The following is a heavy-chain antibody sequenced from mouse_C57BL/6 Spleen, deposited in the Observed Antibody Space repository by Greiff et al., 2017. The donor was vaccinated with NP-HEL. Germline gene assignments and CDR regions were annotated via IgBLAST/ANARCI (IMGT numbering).Heavy chain of an antibody. CDR1: GYTFTSYW. J-gene: IGHJ3*01. CDR3: ARWDYGSSGAY. D-gene: IGHD1-1*01. Sequence: VQLQQPGAELVRPGSSVKLSCKASGYTFTSYWMHWVKQRPIQGLEWIGNIDPSDSETHYNQKFKDKATLTVDKSSSTAYMQLSSLTSEDSAVYYCARWDYGSSGAYWGQGTLVTVSA. V-gene: IGHV1-52*01. CDR2: IDPSDSET.